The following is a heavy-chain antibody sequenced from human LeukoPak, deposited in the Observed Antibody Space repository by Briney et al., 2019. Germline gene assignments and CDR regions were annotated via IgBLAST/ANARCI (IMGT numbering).Heavy chain of an antibody. J-gene: IGHJ3*02. Sequence: SETLSLTCTVSGGSISSYYWSWIRQPPGKGLEWIGYMHYSGSTNYNPSLKSRVTISVDTSKNQFSLKLSSVTAADTAVYFCARDPHYGDILNDPFDIWGQGTMVTVSS. CDR2: MHYSGST. CDR3: ARDPHYGDILNDPFDI. D-gene: IGHD4-17*01. CDR1: GGSISSYY. V-gene: IGHV4-59*01.